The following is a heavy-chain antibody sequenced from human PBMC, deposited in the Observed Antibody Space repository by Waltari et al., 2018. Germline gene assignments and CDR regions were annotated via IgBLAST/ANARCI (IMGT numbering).Heavy chain of an antibody. CDR3: ARDCETHCYNTSPHV. J-gene: IGHJ6*02. CDR1: GLTVSSNY. Sequence: EVQVVESGGGWIQPGGSLRLSCAAFGLTVSSNYMSWLRQAPGKGLEWVSVIFSDSSTYYADSVKGRFTISRDNSKNTLYLQMNSLRPEDTAVYYCARDCETHCYNTSPHVWGQGTTVTVSS. V-gene: IGHV3-53*01. CDR2: IFSDSST. D-gene: IGHD3-3*01.